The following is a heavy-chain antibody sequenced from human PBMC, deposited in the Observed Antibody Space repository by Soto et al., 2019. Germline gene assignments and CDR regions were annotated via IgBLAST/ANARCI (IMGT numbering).Heavy chain of an antibody. CDR2: ISSSSSYT. Sequence: QVQLVESGGGLVKPGGSVRLSCAASGFTFSDYYMSWIRQAPGKGLEWVSYISSSSSYTNYADSVKGRFTISRDNAKNSLYLQMNSLRAEDTAVYYCARDRPVNYDFWSGYDAFDIWGQGTMVTVSS. CDR3: ARDRPVNYDFWSGYDAFDI. J-gene: IGHJ3*02. V-gene: IGHV3-11*06. D-gene: IGHD3-3*01. CDR1: GFTFSDYY.